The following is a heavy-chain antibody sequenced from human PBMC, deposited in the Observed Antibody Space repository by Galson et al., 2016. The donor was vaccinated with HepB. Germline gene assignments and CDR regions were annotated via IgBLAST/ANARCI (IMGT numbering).Heavy chain of an antibody. J-gene: IGHJ4*02. CDR3: ARGPGVPSLRRALDY. Sequence: SVKVSCKASGYTFTNYGINWVRQAPGQGLEWMGWISGYNGNTNYSQKLQGRFTMTTDTSTSTAYMELRSLRSDDTAVFYCARGPGVPSLRRALDYWGQGTLVTVSS. D-gene: IGHD6-6*01. CDR2: ISGYNGNT. CDR1: GYTFTNYG. V-gene: IGHV1-18*01.